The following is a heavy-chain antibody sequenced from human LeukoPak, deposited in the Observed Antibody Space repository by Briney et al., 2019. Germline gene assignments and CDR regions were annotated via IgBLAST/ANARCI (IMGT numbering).Heavy chain of an antibody. Sequence: GGSLRLSCAASGFTFSSYAMRWVRQAPGKGLEWVSAISGSGGSTYYADSVKGRFTISRDNSKNTLYLQMNSLRAEDTAVYYCARSYGDYVRDYFDYWGQGTLVTVSS. CDR3: ARSYGDYVRDYFDY. CDR2: ISGSGGST. CDR1: GFTFSSYA. J-gene: IGHJ4*02. D-gene: IGHD4-17*01. V-gene: IGHV3-23*01.